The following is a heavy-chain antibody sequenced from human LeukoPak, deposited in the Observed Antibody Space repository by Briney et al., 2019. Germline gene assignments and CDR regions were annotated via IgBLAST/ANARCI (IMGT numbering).Heavy chain of an antibody. Sequence: GGSLRLSCAASGFTVSSNHMSWVRQAPGKGLVWVSRINSDGSSTNYADSVKGRFTISRDNAKDTLYLQMNSLRAEDTAVYYCARDFRGGRPDYWGQGTLVTVSS. J-gene: IGHJ4*02. CDR3: ARDFRGGRPDY. CDR2: INSDGSST. V-gene: IGHV3-74*01. D-gene: IGHD3-16*01. CDR1: GFTVSSNH.